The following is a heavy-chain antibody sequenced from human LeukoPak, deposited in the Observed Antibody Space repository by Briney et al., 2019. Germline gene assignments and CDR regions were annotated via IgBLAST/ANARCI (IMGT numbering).Heavy chain of an antibody. J-gene: IGHJ3*02. D-gene: IGHD1-26*01. CDR1: GFIFTKYA. CDR3: AFEIGRSQGAFDI. CDR2: IWNDGTDE. Sequence: GGSLRLSCAASGFIFTKYAMHWVRQTPGKGLEWVAAIWNDGTDENYADSVKRRFTISSDNSKNTLYLQMNSLRAEDTAVYYCAFEIGRSQGAFDIWGQGTMITVSS. V-gene: IGHV3-33*01.